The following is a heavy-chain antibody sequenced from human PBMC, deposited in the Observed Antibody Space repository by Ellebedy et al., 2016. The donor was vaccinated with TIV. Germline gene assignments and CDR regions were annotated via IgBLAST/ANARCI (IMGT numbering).Heavy chain of an antibody. J-gene: IGHJ3*02. CDR1: GYTFTSYS. V-gene: IGHV1-46*04. CDR2: INPSGGNT. Sequence: ASVKVSCKASGYTFTSYSMHWVRQAPGQGLEWMGIINPSGGNTSYAQKLQGRVTMTRDTSTSTVYMELSSLRSEDTAVYYCAIYGSGIGGAFDIWGQGTMVTVSS. CDR3: AIYGSGIGGAFDI. D-gene: IGHD3-10*01.